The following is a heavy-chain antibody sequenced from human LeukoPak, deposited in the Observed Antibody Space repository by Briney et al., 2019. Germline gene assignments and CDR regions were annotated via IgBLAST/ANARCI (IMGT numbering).Heavy chain of an antibody. CDR1: GFTFSSYW. Sequence: GGSLRLSCAASGFTFSSYWMSWVRQAPGKGLEWVANIKQDGSEKYYVDSVKGRFTISRDNAKNSLYLQMNSLRAEGTAVYYCARDVRDVPYSGSYYYYFDYWGQGTLVTVSS. D-gene: IGHD1-26*01. V-gene: IGHV3-7*01. CDR2: IKQDGSEK. J-gene: IGHJ4*02. CDR3: ARDVRDVPYSGSYYYYFDY.